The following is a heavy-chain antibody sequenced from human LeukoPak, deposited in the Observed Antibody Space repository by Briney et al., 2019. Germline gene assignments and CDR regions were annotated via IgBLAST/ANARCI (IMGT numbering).Heavy chain of an antibody. Sequence: GGSLRLSCAASGFTFSSYGMSWVRQAPGKGLEWVSYISSSGSTIYYADSVKGRFTIPRDNAKNSLYLQMNSLRAEDTAVYYCAREGGLRYFDTSPDDAFDIWGQGTMVTVSS. CDR1: GFTFSSYG. D-gene: IGHD3-9*01. J-gene: IGHJ3*02. V-gene: IGHV3-48*04. CDR3: AREGGLRYFDTSPDDAFDI. CDR2: ISSSGSTI.